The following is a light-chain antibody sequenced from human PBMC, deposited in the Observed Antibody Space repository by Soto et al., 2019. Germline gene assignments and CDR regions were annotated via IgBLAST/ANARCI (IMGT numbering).Light chain of an antibody. Sequence: EIVLTQSPGTLSLSPGERATLSCRASQSVSSTLAWYQQKPGQAPGLLIYGASTRATGIPARFSGSGSGTDFTPTISRLEPEDFAVYYCQQYGSSGTFGQGTKVDIK. CDR2: GAS. V-gene: IGKV3-20*01. CDR3: QQYGSSGT. CDR1: QSVSST. J-gene: IGKJ1*01.